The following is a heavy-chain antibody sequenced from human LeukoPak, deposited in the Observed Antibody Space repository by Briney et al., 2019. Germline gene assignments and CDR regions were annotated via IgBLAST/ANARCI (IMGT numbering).Heavy chain of an antibody. CDR1: GGSISSYY. CDR3: ASEYYDSSGYYYDY. V-gene: IGHV4-59*01. D-gene: IGHD3-22*01. CDR2: IYYSGST. Sequence: SETLSLTCTASGGSISSYYWSWIRQPPGKGLEWIGYIYYSGSTNYNPSLKSRVTISVDTSKNQFSLKLSSVTAADTAVYYCASEYYDSSGYYYDYWGQGTLVTVSS. J-gene: IGHJ4*02.